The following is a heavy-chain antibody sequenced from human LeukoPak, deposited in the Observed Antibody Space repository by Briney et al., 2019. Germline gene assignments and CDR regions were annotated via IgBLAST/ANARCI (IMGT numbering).Heavy chain of an antibody. CDR3: ARRPPTVVTLSRDALHI. D-gene: IGHD4-23*01. V-gene: IGHV5-51*01. J-gene: IGHJ3*02. CDR1: GYPFYNYW. CDR2: IYPADSDT. Sequence: GESLKISCKGSGYPFYNYWIGWVRQMPGKGLEWMGIIYPADSDTTYSPSFRGQVTISADKSINTACLQLSSLKASDTAMYYCARRPPTVVTLSRDALHIWGQGTMVIVSS.